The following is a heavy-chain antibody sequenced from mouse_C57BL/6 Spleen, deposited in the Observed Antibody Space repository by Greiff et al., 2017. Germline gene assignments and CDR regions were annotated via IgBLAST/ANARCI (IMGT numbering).Heavy chain of an antibody. D-gene: IGHD2-5*01. CDR3: ARKNYSNYEYFDV. CDR1: GFTFSDYY. Sequence: EVKLMESEGGLVQPGSSMKLSCTASGFTFSDYYMAWVRQVPEKGLEWVANINYDGSSTYYLDSLKSRFIISRDNAKNILYLQMSSLESEDTATYYCARKNYSNYEYFDVWGTGTTVTVSS. CDR2: INYDGSST. V-gene: IGHV5-16*01. J-gene: IGHJ1*03.